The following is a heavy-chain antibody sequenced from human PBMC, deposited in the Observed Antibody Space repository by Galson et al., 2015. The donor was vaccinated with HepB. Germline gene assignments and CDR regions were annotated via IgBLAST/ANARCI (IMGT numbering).Heavy chain of an antibody. CDR1: GFIVDGSG. CDR3: TRDSGWESAY. J-gene: IGHJ4*02. Sequence: SLRLSCAASGFIVDGSGMSWVRQAPGKGLEWVSGISASGGQTYYADSVQGRFTHSRDKSQNTVYLQMNSLRADDSALYYCTRDSGWESAYWGQGTLVTVSS. D-gene: IGHD3-10*01. CDR2: ISASGGQT. V-gene: IGHV3-23*01.